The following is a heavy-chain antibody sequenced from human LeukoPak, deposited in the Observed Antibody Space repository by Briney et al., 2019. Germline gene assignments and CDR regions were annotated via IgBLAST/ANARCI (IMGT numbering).Heavy chain of an antibody. Sequence: PSETLSLTCTVSGGSISSSSYYWGWIRQPPGKGLEWIGSIYYSGSTYYNPSLKSRVTISVDTSKNQFSLKLSSVTAADTAVYYCARHGVTMVRGVIQRYYYYMDVWGKGTTVTVSS. CDR1: GGSISSSSYY. D-gene: IGHD3-10*01. J-gene: IGHJ6*03. V-gene: IGHV4-39*01. CDR3: ARHGVTMVRGVIQRYYYYMDV. CDR2: IYYSGST.